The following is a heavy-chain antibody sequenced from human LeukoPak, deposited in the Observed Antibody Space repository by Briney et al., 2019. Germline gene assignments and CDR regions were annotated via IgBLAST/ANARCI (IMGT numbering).Heavy chain of an antibody. J-gene: IGHJ4*02. CDR3: ARRDSRTGPMDY. Sequence: SETLSLTCTVSGGSISSYYWSWIRQPPGKGLEWIGHIYYSGSTNYNPSLKSRVTISVDTSKNQFSLKLSSVTAADTAVYYCARRDSRTGPMDYWGQGTLVTVSS. CDR2: IYYSGST. D-gene: IGHD2-21*01. V-gene: IGHV4-59*08. CDR1: GGSISSYY.